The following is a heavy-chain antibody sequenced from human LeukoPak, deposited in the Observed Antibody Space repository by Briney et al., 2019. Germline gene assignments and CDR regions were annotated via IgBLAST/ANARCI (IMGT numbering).Heavy chain of an antibody. J-gene: IGHJ4*02. V-gene: IGHV1-18*01. CDR2: ISAYNGYT. Sequence: GASAKVSCKASGYTFTNFGVSWVRQAPGQGLEWMGWISAYNGYTYYAQKLQGRVTMTTDTSTSTAYMELRSLRSDDTAVYFCARDRPSSLDTMYHGYDWDYWGQGTLVTVSS. CDR1: GYTFTNFG. D-gene: IGHD5-12*01. CDR3: ARDRPSSLDTMYHGYDWDY.